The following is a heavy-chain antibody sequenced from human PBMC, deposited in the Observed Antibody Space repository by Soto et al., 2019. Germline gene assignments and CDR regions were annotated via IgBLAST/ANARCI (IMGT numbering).Heavy chain of an antibody. Sequence: GGSLRLSCAASGFTFSSYWMSWVRQAPGKGLEWVANIKQDGSEKYYVDSVKGRFTISRDNAKNSMYLQMNSLRAEDTAVYYCARYAIVATHSYYYGMDVWGQGTTVTVSS. D-gene: IGHD5-12*01. CDR2: IKQDGSEK. CDR3: ARYAIVATHSYYYGMDV. V-gene: IGHV3-7*01. CDR1: GFTFSSYW. J-gene: IGHJ6*02.